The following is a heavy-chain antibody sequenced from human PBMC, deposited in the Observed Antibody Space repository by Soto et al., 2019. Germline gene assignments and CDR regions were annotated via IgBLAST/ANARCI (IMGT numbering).Heavy chain of an antibody. D-gene: IGHD2-15*01. CDR1: GFSFSGHW. J-gene: IGHJ5*02. Sequence: LRLSCVVSGFSFSGHWMSWVRQAPGKGLEWLANINQDGGEKDYMNSVKGRFTISRDNARNSLYLQLNSVRAEDTAVYYCARDGVAAGLYLDLWGQGTLVTVSS. V-gene: IGHV3-7*01. CDR3: ARDGVAAGLYLDL. CDR2: INQDGGEK.